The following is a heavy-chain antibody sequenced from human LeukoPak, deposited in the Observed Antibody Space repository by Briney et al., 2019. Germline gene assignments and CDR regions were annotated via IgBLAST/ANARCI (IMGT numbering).Heavy chain of an antibody. J-gene: IGHJ5*02. CDR1: GVSISSGDYY. Sequence: SETLSLTCTVSGVSISSGDYYWSWLRQPPGKGLEWIGYTYYSGSTYYNPSLKSRVTISVDTSKNQFSLKLSSVTAADTAVYYCVRPYYYDSRIDPWGQGTRVTVSS. V-gene: IGHV4-30-4*01. CDR3: VRPYYYDSRIDP. D-gene: IGHD3-22*01. CDR2: TYYSGST.